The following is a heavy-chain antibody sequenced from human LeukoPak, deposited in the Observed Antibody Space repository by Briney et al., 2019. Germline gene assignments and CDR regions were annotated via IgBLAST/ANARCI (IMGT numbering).Heavy chain of an antibody. CDR1: GFTLSSYW. J-gene: IGHJ4*02. V-gene: IGHV3-74*01. CDR3: AKTKGPIVVVTAILDY. CDR2: INGDGSST. Sequence: PGGSLRLSCAASGFTLSSYWMHWVRQAPGKGLVWVSRINGDGSSTNYADSVRGRFTISRDNAKNTLYLQMNSLRAEDTAVYYCAKTKGPIVVVTAILDYWGQGTLVTVSS. D-gene: IGHD2-21*02.